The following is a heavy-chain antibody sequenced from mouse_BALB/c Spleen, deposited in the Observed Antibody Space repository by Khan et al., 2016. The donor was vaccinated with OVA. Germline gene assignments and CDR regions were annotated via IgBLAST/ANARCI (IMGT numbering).Heavy chain of an antibody. CDR3: ARRNYFGYTFAY. J-gene: IGHJ3*01. Sequence: QVRLQQSGAELARPGASVKLSCKASGYTFTDYYINWVKQRTGQGLEWIGEISPGSGDTYYNEKFKGKATLTADKSSNTAYRQLSSLTSEASAVYFCARRNYFGYTFAYWGQGTLVTVSA. CDR1: GYTFTDYY. D-gene: IGHD1-2*01. V-gene: IGHV1-77*01. CDR2: ISPGSGDT.